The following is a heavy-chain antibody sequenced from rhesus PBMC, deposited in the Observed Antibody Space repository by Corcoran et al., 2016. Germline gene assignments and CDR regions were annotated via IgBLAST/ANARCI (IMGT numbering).Heavy chain of an antibody. CDR3: AKGSILYGLDS. D-gene: IGHD2-39*01. J-gene: IGHJ6*01. V-gene: IGHV4-80*01. Sequence: QVQLQESGPGLVKPSETLSFTCTVSGASISSYWWSWIRQPPGKGREWIGEINGNSGSTNYNPSLKSRVTISRDTSKIQFSLKLSSVTAADTAVYYCAKGSILYGLDSWGQGVVVTVSS. CDR1: GASISSYW. CDR2: INGNSGST.